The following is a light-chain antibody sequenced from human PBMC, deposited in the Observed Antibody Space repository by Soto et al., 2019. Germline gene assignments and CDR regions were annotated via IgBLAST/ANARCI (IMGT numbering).Light chain of an antibody. CDR1: QAISSL. J-gene: IGKJ4*01. CDR3: QQGNSFPLT. Sequence: DIQMTQSPSSVSASVGDRVTITCRASQAISSLLAWFQQKPGEAPRLLIYSASSLHSGVPSRFSGSGSRTDFTLTISSLQPEDFATYYCQQGNSFPLTFGGGTKVEIK. V-gene: IGKV1-12*01. CDR2: SAS.